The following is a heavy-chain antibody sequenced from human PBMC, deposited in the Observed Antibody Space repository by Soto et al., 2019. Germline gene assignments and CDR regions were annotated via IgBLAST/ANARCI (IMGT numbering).Heavy chain of an antibody. CDR2: ISSSSSTI. Sequence: AAGCKSISYSGSRIRQAPGKGLEWVSYISSSSSTIYYADSVKGRFTISRDNAKNSLYLQMNSLRAEDTAVYYCAREADYVNWFDPWGQGTLVTVSS. CDR1: GCKSISYS. D-gene: IGHD4-17*01. V-gene: IGHV3-48*01. CDR3: AREADYVNWFDP. J-gene: IGHJ5*02.